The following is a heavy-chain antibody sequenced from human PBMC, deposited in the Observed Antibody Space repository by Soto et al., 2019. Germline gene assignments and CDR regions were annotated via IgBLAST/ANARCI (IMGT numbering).Heavy chain of an antibody. CDR3: ATQYYYGSGSYFNWFDP. V-gene: IGHV4-39*01. CDR2: IYYSGST. CDR1: GGSISSSSYY. Sequence: QLQLQESGPGLVKPSETLSLTCTVSGGSISSSSYYWGWIRQPPGKGLEWIGSIYYSGSTYYNPSLKSRVTISVDTSKNQFSLKLSSVTAADTAVYYCATQYYYGSGSYFNWFDPWGQGTLVTVSS. D-gene: IGHD3-10*01. J-gene: IGHJ5*02.